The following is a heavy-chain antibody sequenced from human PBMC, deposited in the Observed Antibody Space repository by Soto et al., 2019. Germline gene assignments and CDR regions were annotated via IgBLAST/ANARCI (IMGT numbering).Heavy chain of an antibody. CDR3: ARDRCVGKNAFDI. CDR1: GFTFSNYA. CDR2: IWYDGSNK. D-gene: IGHD2-8*01. V-gene: IGHV3-33*01. Sequence: QVQLVESGGGVVQPGRSLTLSCAASGFTFSNYAMHWVRQAPGKGLEWVAVIWYDGSNKYYADSVKGRFTISRDNSKNTLYLQMNSLRVEDTAVYYCARDRCVGKNAFDIWGQGTMVTVSS. J-gene: IGHJ3*02.